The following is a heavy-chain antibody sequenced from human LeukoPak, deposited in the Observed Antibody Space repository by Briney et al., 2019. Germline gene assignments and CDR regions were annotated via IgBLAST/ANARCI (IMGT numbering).Heavy chain of an antibody. CDR1: GFTFSSYA. CDR2: ISGSGDRT. V-gene: IGHV3-23*01. Sequence: GGSLRLSCAASGFTFSSYAMNWVRQAPGKGLEWVSLISGSGDRTHYADSVQGRFTISRDNSKNTLYLQMNSLRAEDTAVYYCAKSLGYSSSWYHFDYWGQGTLVTVSS. J-gene: IGHJ4*02. CDR3: AKSLGYSSSWYHFDY. D-gene: IGHD6-13*01.